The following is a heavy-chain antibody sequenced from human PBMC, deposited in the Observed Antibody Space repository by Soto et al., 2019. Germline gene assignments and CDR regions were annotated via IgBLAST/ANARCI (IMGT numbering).Heavy chain of an antibody. J-gene: IGHJ4*02. CDR3: ARPSRPWDPLDYYFDY. CDR1: GFTFSSYG. D-gene: IGHD1-26*01. CDR2: IWYDGSNK. V-gene: IGHV3-33*01. Sequence: PGGSLRLSCAASGFTFSSYGMHWVRQAPGKGLEWVAVIWYDGSNKYYADSVKGRFTISRDNSKNTLYLQMNSLRAEDTAVYYCARPSRPWDPLDYYFDYWGQGTLVTVSS.